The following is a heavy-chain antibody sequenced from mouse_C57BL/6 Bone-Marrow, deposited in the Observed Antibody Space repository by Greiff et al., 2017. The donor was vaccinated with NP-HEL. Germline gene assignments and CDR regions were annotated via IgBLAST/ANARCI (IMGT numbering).Heavy chain of an antibody. CDR3: AREGDCYDGYSAWFAY. V-gene: IGHV1-72*01. Sequence: VQLQESGAELVKPGASVKLSCKASGYTFTSYWMHWVKQRPGRGLEWIGRIDPNSGGTKYNEKFKSKATLTVDKPSSTAYMQLSSLTSEDSAVYYCAREGDCYDGYSAWFAYWGQGTLVTVSA. CDR2: IDPNSGGT. J-gene: IGHJ3*01. CDR1: GYTFTSYW. D-gene: IGHD2-3*01.